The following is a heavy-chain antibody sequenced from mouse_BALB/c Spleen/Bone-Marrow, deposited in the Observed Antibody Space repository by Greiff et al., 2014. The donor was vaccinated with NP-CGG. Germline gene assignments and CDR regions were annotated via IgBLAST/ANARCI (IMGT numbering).Heavy chain of an antibody. CDR3: ARYYNYYFDD. CDR1: GYTFTNYW. V-gene: IGHV1S81*02. D-gene: IGHD1-1*01. Sequence: QVQLQQPGAELVKPGASVRLSCKASGYTFTNYWMHWVKQRPGQGLEWIGDINPSNGRATYSEKFKSKATLTVDKSSSTTYMQLSSLTSEDSAVYYCARYYNYYFDDWGEGTPVTVSS. J-gene: IGHJ1*01. CDR2: INPSNGRA.